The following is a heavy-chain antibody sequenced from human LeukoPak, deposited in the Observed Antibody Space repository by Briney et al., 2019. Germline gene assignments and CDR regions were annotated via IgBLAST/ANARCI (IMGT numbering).Heavy chain of an antibody. CDR1: GYSFTNYW. J-gene: IGHJ4*02. V-gene: IGHV5-51*01. Sequence: GESLKISCKGSGYSFTNYWIGWVRQMPGKGLEWMGIIYPGDSDTRYSPSFQDQDTISADKSISTAYLQWSSLKASDTAMYYCARLGTGFLLPIDYWGQGTLVTVSS. CDR3: ARLGTGFLLPIDY. CDR2: IYPGDSDT. D-gene: IGHD3/OR15-3a*01.